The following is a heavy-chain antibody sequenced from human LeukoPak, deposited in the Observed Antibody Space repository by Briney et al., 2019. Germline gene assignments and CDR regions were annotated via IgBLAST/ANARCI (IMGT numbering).Heavy chain of an antibody. Sequence: SQTLSLTCTVSGGSINSGNYYWSWIRQPAGKGLEWIGRMYTSGSTNYNPSLKSRVSISVDTSKNQFSLKLTSVTAPDTAVYYCARYQGYCSGGSCLQWAFDIWGQGTMVTVSS. CDR3: ARYQGYCSGGSCLQWAFDI. CDR1: GGSINSGNYY. J-gene: IGHJ3*02. CDR2: MYTSGST. D-gene: IGHD2-15*01. V-gene: IGHV4-61*02.